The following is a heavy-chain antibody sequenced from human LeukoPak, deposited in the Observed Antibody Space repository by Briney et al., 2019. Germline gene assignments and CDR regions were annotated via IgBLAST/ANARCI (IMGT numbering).Heavy chain of an antibody. Sequence: GGSLRLSCAASGFTFSSYSMNWVRQAPGKGLEGVSSISSSSSYIYYADSVKGRFTISRDNAKNSLYLQMNSLRAEDTAVYYCARESSPEDAFDIWGQGTMVTVSS. CDR3: ARESSPEDAFDI. CDR2: ISSSSSYI. J-gene: IGHJ3*02. V-gene: IGHV3-21*01. CDR1: GFTFSSYS.